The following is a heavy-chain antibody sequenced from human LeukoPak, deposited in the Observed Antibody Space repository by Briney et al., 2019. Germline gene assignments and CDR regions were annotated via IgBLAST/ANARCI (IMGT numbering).Heavy chain of an antibody. CDR3: VRRGDASSGWGDHDF. D-gene: IGHD6-19*01. V-gene: IGHV3-23*01. Sequence: GGSLRLSCAASGFTFNRNTISWVRQAPGKGLEWVSTIGGSGDKTFYADSVKGRFTISRDNSKNMVHLQMNSLTGEDTALYYCVRRGDASSGWGDHDFWGQGALDTVSS. J-gene: IGHJ4*02. CDR2: IGGSGDKT. CDR1: GFTFNRNT.